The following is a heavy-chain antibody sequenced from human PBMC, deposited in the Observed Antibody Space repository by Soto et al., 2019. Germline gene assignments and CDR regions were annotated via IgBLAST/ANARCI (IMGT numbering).Heavy chain of an antibody. Sequence: EVQLVESGGGLVQPGGSLRLSCAASGFTFSSYCMLWVRQAPGKGLDWVSRITSDGSTTSYADSVNGRFTISRDNAKKTLYLQMNSLRAEDTAVYYCARVNRGYSYVNYWGQGTMVTVSS. J-gene: IGHJ4*02. CDR2: ITSDGSTT. CDR3: ARVNRGYSYVNY. CDR1: GFTFSSYC. V-gene: IGHV3-74*01. D-gene: IGHD5-18*01.